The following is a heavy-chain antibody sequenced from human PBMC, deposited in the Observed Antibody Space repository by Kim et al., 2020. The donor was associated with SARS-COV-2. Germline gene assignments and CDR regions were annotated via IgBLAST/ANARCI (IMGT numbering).Heavy chain of an antibody. D-gene: IGHD3-10*01. J-gene: IGHJ4*02. CDR2: IYSGGSST. CDR1: GFTFSSYA. Sequence: GGSLRLSCAASGFTFSSYAMSWVRQAPGKGLEWVSVIYSGGSSTYYADSVKGRFTISRDNSKNTLYLQMNSLRAEDTAVYYCAKDLGVGGSGSFDYWGQGTLVTVSS. V-gene: IGHV3-23*03. CDR3: AKDLGVGGSGSFDY.